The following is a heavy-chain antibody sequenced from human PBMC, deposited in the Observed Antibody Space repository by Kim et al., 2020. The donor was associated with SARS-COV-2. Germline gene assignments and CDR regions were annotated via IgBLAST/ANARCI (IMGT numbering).Heavy chain of an antibody. D-gene: IGHD2-2*01. V-gene: IGHV4-59*01. CDR3: ARVLGYCSSTSCRRAFDI. Sequence: KSRVPISVDTSKNQFSLMLSSVTAADTAVYYCARVLGYCSSTSCRRAFDIWGQGTMVTVSS. J-gene: IGHJ3*02.